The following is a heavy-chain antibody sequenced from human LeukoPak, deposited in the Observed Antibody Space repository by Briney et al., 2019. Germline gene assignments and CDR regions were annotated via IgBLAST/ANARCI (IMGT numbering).Heavy chain of an antibody. CDR3: ARIPQWLNDFDY. V-gene: IGHV2-70*11. Sequence: SGPALVKPTQTLTLTCTFSGFSLSPSGMCVSWIRQPPGKSLEWLARIDWDDDKYYSTSLETRLTISKDTSKNQVVLTMTNMDPVDTATYYCARIPQWLNDFDYWGQGTLVTVSS. CDR1: GFSLSPSGMC. D-gene: IGHD6-19*01. CDR2: IDWDDDK. J-gene: IGHJ4*02.